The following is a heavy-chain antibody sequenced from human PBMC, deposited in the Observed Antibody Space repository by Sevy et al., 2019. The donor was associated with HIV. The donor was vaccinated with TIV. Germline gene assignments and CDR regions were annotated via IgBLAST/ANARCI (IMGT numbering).Heavy chain of an antibody. D-gene: IGHD6-13*01. CDR3: TKNIRDLVPYYYYYMDV. Sequence: GGSLRLSCTGSGFTFDDYAVSWVRQAPGKGLERVGFIRSKAYGGTTAYGASVKGRFSISRDDSKNTAYLQLSSLETEDTAVYYCTKNIRDLVPYYYYYMDVWGKGTTVTVSS. CDR2: IRSKAYGGTT. J-gene: IGHJ6*03. V-gene: IGHV3-49*04. CDR1: GFTFDDYA.